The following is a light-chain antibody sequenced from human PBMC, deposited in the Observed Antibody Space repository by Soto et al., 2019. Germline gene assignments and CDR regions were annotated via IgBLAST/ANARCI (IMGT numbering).Light chain of an antibody. CDR2: EIE. J-gene: IGLJ1*01. Sequence: SVLTQPPSASLAPGQSVSISCTGTSSDVCGYHSVSWYQHNPGRAPKLLIYEIETRPPAVPSRFCASKSLNTASLTVSWLQADDEADSYCVSYGGSTGYVFRTGTKVNVL. CDR3: VSYGGSTGYV. CDR1: SSDVCGYHS. V-gene: IGLV2-8*01.